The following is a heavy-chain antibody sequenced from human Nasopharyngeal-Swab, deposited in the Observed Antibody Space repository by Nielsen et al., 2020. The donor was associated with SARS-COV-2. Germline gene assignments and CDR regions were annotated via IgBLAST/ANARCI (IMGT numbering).Heavy chain of an antibody. CDR3: AKSSSGPYSSGWPLDF. Sequence: ASVKVSCKASGYTFTDYGITWVRQAPGQGLEWMGWISTYNGITNYPQNLQGRVTMTTDTSTTTAYMELRGLRSGDTAVYYCAKSSSGPYSSGWPLDFWGQGTLVTASS. CDR2: ISTYNGIT. V-gene: IGHV1-18*01. D-gene: IGHD6-19*01. CDR1: GYTFTDYG. J-gene: IGHJ4*02.